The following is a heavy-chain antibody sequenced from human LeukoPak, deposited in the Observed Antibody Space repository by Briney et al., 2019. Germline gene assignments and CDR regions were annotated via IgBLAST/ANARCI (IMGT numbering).Heavy chain of an antibody. J-gene: IGHJ6*02. D-gene: IGHD4-17*01. V-gene: IGHV4-39*01. Sequence: SETLSLTCTVSGGSISSSSYYWGWIRQPPGKGLEWIGSIYYSGSTYYNPPLKSRVTISVDTSKNQFSLKLSSVTAADTAVYYCARRGDYVYYYGMDVWGQGTTVTVSS. CDR1: GGSISSSSYY. CDR3: ARRGDYVYYYGMDV. CDR2: IYYSGST.